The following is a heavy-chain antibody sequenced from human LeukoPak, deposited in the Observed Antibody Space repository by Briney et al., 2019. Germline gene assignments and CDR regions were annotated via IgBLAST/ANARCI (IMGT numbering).Heavy chain of an antibody. CDR2: IYYSGST. Sequence: SETLSLTCTVSGGSISSGGYYWSWIRQHPGKGLEWIGYIYYSGSTYYNPSLKSRVTISVDTSKSQFSLKLSSVTAADTAVYYCARDPTIFGVSKWGQGTLVTVSS. D-gene: IGHD3-3*01. V-gene: IGHV4-31*03. J-gene: IGHJ4*02. CDR1: GGSISSGGYY. CDR3: ARDPTIFGVSK.